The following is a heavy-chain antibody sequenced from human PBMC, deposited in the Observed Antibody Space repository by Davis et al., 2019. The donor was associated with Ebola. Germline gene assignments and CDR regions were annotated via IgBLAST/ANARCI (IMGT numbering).Heavy chain of an antibody. Sequence: PGGSLRLSCTVSGGSISGSYWSWIRQTPGKGLEWIGYIYYKGSTNYNPSLKSRVTISVDTSKNQFSLRLASVTAADTAVYYCARREVVTTGDSFDPWGQGRLVIVSS. CDR1: GGSISGSY. CDR2: IYYKGST. CDR3: ARREVVTTGDSFDP. D-gene: IGHD2-15*01. V-gene: IGHV4-59*08. J-gene: IGHJ5*02.